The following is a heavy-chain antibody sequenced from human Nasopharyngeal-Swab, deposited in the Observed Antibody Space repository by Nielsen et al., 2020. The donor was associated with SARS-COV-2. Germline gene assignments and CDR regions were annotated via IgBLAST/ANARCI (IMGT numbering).Heavy chain of an antibody. Sequence: GESLKISCAASGFIFSSFWMSWVRQAPGKGLEWVANIKQDGSEKYYVDSVKGRFTISRDNAKNSLYLQMNSLRAEDTAVYYCARDPPGYSSGWYWDYYYGMDVWGQGTTVTVSS. D-gene: IGHD6-19*01. CDR3: ARDPPGYSSGWYWDYYYGMDV. CDR1: GFIFSSFW. CDR2: IKQDGSEK. V-gene: IGHV3-7*03. J-gene: IGHJ6*02.